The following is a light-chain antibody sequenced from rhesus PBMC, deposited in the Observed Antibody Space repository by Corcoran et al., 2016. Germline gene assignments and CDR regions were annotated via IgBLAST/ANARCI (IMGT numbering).Light chain of an antibody. CDR2: RSS. J-gene: IGKJ3*01. V-gene: IGKV1-69*01. CDR3: QPHDNSPFT. CDR1: QGISNW. Sequence: DIQMTQSPSSLSASVGDRVTITCRASQGISNWLAWYQQKTGKAPKLLIYRSSNLETGVPSRFSGIGSGTAFTLTISGLQPEVIASYYCQPHDNSPFTFGPGTKLDIK.